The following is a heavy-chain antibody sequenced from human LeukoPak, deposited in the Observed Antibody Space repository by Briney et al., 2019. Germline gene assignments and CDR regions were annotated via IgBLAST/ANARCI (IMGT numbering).Heavy chain of an antibody. V-gene: IGHV4-39*07. CDR1: GGSISSSSYY. D-gene: IGHD2/OR15-2a*01. J-gene: IGHJ4*02. Sequence: PSETLSLTCTVSGGSISSSSYYWGWIRQPPGKGLEWIGSIYYSGSTYYNPSLKSRVTISVDTSKNQFSLKLSSVTAADTAVYYCARENSLLRVFDYWGQGTLVTVSS. CDR3: ARENSLLRVFDY. CDR2: IYYSGST.